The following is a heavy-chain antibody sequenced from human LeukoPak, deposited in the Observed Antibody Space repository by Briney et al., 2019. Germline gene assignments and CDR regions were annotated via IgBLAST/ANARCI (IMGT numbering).Heavy chain of an antibody. CDR1: GGSFSGYY. J-gene: IGHJ4*02. CDR2: INHSGST. D-gene: IGHD3-22*01. CDR3: ARVWGSSGYYYRDY. Sequence: SETLSLTCAVYGGSFSGYYWSWIRQPPGKGLEWIGEINHSGSTNYNPSLKSRVTISVDTSKNQFSLKLSSVTAADTAVYYCARVWGSSGYYYRDYWGQGTLVTVSS. V-gene: IGHV4-34*01.